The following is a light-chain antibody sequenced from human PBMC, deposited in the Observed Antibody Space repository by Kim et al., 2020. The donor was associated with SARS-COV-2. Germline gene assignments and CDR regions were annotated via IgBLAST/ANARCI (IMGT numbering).Light chain of an antibody. CDR2: KAS. CDR3: QQYNSWYT. J-gene: IGKJ2*01. Sequence: DIQMMQSPSALSASVGDRVTITCRASQTISSWLAWYQQKPGKAPKLLIYKASTLESGVPSRFSGSGSGTEFTLTISSLQPEDFATYYCQQYNSWYTFGQGTKLEI. CDR1: QTISSW. V-gene: IGKV1-5*03.